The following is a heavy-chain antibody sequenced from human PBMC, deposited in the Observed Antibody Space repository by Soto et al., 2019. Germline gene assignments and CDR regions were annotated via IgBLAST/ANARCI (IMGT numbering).Heavy chain of an antibody. CDR2: IYYSGST. V-gene: IGHV4-39*01. Sequence: QLQVQESGPGLVKPSETLSLTCTVSGGSISSSSYYWGWIRQPPGKGLEWIGNIYYSGSTYYNPSPKSRVTISVDTSKNQFSLKLSSVTAADTAVYYCMLGSGWKDFDYWGQGTLVTVSS. D-gene: IGHD3-22*01. CDR3: MLGSGWKDFDY. CDR1: GGSISSSSYY. J-gene: IGHJ4*02.